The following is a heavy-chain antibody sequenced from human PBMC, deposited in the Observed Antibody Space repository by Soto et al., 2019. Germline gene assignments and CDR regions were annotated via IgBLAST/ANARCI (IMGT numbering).Heavy chain of an antibody. J-gene: IGHJ4*02. CDR2: IIPIFGTA. CDR3: AGRITMVRGVIITDFDY. D-gene: IGHD3-10*01. V-gene: IGHV1-69*13. CDR1: GGTFSSYA. Sequence: SVKVSCKASGGTFSSYAISWVRQAPGQGLEWMGGIIPIFGTANYAQKFQGRVTITADESTSTAYMELSSLRSEDTAVYYCAGRITMVRGVIITDFDYWGQGTLVTVSS.